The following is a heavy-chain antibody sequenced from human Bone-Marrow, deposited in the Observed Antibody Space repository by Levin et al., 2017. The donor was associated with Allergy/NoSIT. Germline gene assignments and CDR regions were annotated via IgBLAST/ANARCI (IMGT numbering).Heavy chain of an antibody. CDR3: ARLVAAAAPVDY. CDR1: GGSISSYY. V-gene: IGHV4-59*08. D-gene: IGHD6-13*01. Sequence: SQTLSLTCPVSGGSISSYYWSWIRQPPGKGLEWIGYIYYSGSTNYNPSLKSRVTISVDTSKNQFSLKLSSVTAADTAVYYCARLVAAAAPVDYWGQGTLVTVSS. CDR2: IYYSGST. J-gene: IGHJ4*02.